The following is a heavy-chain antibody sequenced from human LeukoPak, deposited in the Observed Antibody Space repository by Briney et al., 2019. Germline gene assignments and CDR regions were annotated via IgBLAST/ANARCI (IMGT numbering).Heavy chain of an antibody. J-gene: IGHJ4*02. CDR3: AGLSGYDPYYFDY. CDR1: GYDFTSVG. V-gene: IGHV1-2*02. CDR2: INPNSGGT. Sequence: ASVKVSCKASGYDFTSVGITWVRRAPGQGLEWMGCINPNSGGTDYAQKFQGRVTMTRDTSISTAYMELSRLTSDDTAVYYCAGLSGYDPYYFDYWGQGTLVAVSS. D-gene: IGHD5-12*01.